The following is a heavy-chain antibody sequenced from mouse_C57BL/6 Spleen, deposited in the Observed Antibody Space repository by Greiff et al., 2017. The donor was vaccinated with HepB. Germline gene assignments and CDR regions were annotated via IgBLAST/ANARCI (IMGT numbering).Heavy chain of an antibody. CDR3: TRGFAMDY. Sequence: VQLQQSGAELVRPGASVTLSCKASGYKFTDYEMHWVKQTPVHGLEWIGAIDPETGGTAYNQKFKGKAILTADKSSSTAYMELRSLTSEDSAVYYCTRGFAMDYWGQGTSVTVSS. CDR1: GYKFTDYE. V-gene: IGHV1-15*01. CDR2: IDPETGGT. J-gene: IGHJ4*01.